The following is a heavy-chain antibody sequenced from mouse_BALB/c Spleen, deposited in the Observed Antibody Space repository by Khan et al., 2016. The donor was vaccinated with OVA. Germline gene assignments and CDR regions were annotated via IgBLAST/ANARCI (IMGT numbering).Heavy chain of an antibody. CDR1: GYSITSDYA. V-gene: IGHV3-2*02. D-gene: IGHD1-1*01. Sequence: EVQLVESGPGLVKPSQSLSLTCTVTGYSITSDYAWNWIRQFPGNKLEWMGYISYSGRTSYNPSLQSRISITRDTSKNQFLLQLNSVTTEDTATYYCARSVTITTVVPTDLDYWGQGTTLTVSS. CDR3: ARSVTITTVVPTDLDY. J-gene: IGHJ2*01. CDR2: ISYSGRT.